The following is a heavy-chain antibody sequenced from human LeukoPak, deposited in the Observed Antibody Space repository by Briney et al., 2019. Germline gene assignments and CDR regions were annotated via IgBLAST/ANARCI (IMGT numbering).Heavy chain of an antibody. D-gene: IGHD3-3*01. CDR1: GYIFSSYW. Sequence: GESLKIPCKGSGYIFSSYWIAWVRQMPGRGLESMGIIYPGDSDTRYSPSFQGQVTISADKSISTAYLQWSSLRASDTAMYYCARHGVAGPYDAFDIWGQGTRVTVSS. V-gene: IGHV5-51*01. CDR3: ARHGVAGPYDAFDI. CDR2: IYPGDSDT. J-gene: IGHJ3*02.